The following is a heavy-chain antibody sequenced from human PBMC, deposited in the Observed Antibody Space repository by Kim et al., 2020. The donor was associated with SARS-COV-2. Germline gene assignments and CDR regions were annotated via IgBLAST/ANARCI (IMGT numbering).Heavy chain of an antibody. V-gene: IGHV1-2*05. J-gene: IGHJ5*02. CDR1: GYTFSGYY. CDR2: INLNNGDT. D-gene: IGHD1-1*01. CDR3: ARGSERSDNWFDP. Sequence: ASVNVSCKASGYTFSGYYVHWVRQAPGQGLEWMGRINLNNGDTIFAQKFQGRVTLTRDTSISTAYMELNNLKSDDTVVYYCARGSERSDNWFDPWGQGTLVTVSS.